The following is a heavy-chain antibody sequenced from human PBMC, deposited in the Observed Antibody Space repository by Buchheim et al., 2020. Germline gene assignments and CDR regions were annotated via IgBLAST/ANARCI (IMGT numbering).Heavy chain of an antibody. CDR1: GFTLSTYG. J-gene: IGHJ4*02. CDR2: SWADGTTK. CDR3: ARDSGGAPFDY. V-gene: IGHV3-33*01. D-gene: IGHD3-10*01. Sequence: QVQLVESGGGVVQPGRSLRLSCAASGFTLSTYGMHWVRQAPGKGLEWVAVSWADGTTKDYAVSGKGRFTVPRDIATHHLDLEMNSLSAEDTAVYYCARDSGGAPFDYWGQGTL.